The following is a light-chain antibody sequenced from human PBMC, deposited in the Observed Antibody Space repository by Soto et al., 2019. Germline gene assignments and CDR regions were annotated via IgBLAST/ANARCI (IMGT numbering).Light chain of an antibody. CDR2: SNN. Sequence: QSVLTQPPSASGTPGQRVTISCSGSRSNIGSNPVNWYQQLPGTAPKLLIDSNNQRPSGVPDRFSGSRSGTSASLAISGLLSEDEADYYCAAWDDSLYGRVFGTGTKVTVL. V-gene: IGLV1-44*01. J-gene: IGLJ1*01. CDR3: AAWDDSLYGRV. CDR1: RSNIGSNP.